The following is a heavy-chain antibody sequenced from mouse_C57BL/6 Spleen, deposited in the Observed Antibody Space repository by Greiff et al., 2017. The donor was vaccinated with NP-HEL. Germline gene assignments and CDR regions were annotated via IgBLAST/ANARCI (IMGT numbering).Heavy chain of an antibody. Sequence: QVQLQQPGAELVKPGASVKMSCKASGYTFTSYWITWVKQRPGQGLEWIGDIYPGSGSTNYNEKFKSKATLTVDTSSSTAYMQLSSLTSEDSAVYYCARGGIYGGYYYAMDYWGQGTSVTVSS. V-gene: IGHV1-55*01. CDR3: ARGGIYGGYYYAMDY. J-gene: IGHJ4*01. CDR2: IYPGSGST. CDR1: GYTFTSYW. D-gene: IGHD2-13*01.